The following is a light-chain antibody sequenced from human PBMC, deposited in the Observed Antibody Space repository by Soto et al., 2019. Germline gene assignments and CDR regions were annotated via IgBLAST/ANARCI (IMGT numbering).Light chain of an antibody. V-gene: IGLV1-44*01. Sequence: QSVLTQPPSASGTPGQRVTISCSGSSSNIGSNSVNWYQQLPGMAPKLLIYSNNERPSGVPDRFSGSKSGTSASLAISGLQSEDEADYYCAAWDDSLNGSGVFGGGTKLTVL. CDR1: SSNIGSNS. CDR3: AAWDDSLNGSGV. J-gene: IGLJ3*02. CDR2: SNN.